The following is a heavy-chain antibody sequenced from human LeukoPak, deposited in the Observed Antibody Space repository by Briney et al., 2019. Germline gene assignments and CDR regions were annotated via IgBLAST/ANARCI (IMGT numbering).Heavy chain of an antibody. V-gene: IGHV5-51*01. J-gene: IGHJ3*02. CDR2: IYPGDSDT. CDR3: ASGKRKWIQRGSAFDI. D-gene: IGHD5-18*01. Sequence: GESLKISCKGSGYSFTSYWIGWVRQMPGKGLEWMGIIYPGDSDTRYSPSFQGQVTISADKSIGTAYLQWSSLKASDTAMYYCASGKRKWIQRGSAFDIWGQGTMVTVSS. CDR1: GYSFTSYW.